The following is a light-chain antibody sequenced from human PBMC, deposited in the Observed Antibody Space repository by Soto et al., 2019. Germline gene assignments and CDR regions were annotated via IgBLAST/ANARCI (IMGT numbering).Light chain of an antibody. CDR2: GTS. Sequence: EIVMTQSPATLSVSPGERATLSCRASQSVGSNLAWYQQKPGQAPRLLIYGTSTRATGIPARFSGSGSGTEFTLTISSLQSEDFAVYYCLQFNNWPRTFGQGTKVDIK. V-gene: IGKV3-15*01. CDR1: QSVGSN. J-gene: IGKJ1*01. CDR3: LQFNNWPRT.